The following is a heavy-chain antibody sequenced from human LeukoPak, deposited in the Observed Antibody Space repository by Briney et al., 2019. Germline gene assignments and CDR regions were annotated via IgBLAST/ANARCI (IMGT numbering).Heavy chain of an antibody. D-gene: IGHD2-2*01. V-gene: IGHV4-39*01. CDR3: AGQGYCSSTSCYNRGFFDY. CDR1: GGSISSSSYY. Sequence: SETLSLTCTVSGGSISSSSYYWGWIRQPPGKGLEWIGSIYYSGGTNYNPSLKSRVTIYVDTSRNQFSLKLSSVTAADTAVYYCAGQGYCSSTSCYNRGFFDYWGQGTLVTVSS. J-gene: IGHJ4*02. CDR2: IYYSGGT.